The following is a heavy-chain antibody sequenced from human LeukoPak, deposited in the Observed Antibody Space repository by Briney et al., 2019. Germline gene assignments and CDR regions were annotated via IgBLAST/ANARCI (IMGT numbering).Heavy chain of an antibody. CDR1: GFTFDDYG. J-gene: IGHJ4*02. D-gene: IGHD3-3*01. Sequence: GGSLRLSCAASGFTFDDYGMSWVRQAPGKGLEWVSGINWNGGSTGYADSVKGRFTISRDNAKNSLYLQMNSLRAEDTALYYCARGGDFWSGYLYYFDYWGQGTLVTVSS. V-gene: IGHV3-20*04. CDR2: INWNGGST. CDR3: ARGGDFWSGYLYYFDY.